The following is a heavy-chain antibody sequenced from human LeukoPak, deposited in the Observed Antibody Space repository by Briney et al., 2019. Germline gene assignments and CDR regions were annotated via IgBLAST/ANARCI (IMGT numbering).Heavy chain of an antibody. J-gene: IGHJ6*03. D-gene: IGHD2-15*01. V-gene: IGHV5-51*01. Sequence: GESLKISCKGSGYSFTSYWIGWVRQMPGKGLEWMGIIYPGDSDTRYSPSFQGQVTISADKSISTAYLQWSSLKASDTAMYYCARHRGLGYCSGGSCPTPYYYYMDVWGKGTTVTVSS. CDR2: IYPGDSDT. CDR1: GYSFTSYW. CDR3: ARHRGLGYCSGGSCPTPYYYYMDV.